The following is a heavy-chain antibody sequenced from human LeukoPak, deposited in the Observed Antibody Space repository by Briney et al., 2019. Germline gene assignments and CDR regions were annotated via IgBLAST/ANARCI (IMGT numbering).Heavy chain of an antibody. CDR3: AKLSASVIAVATKGAAFDV. J-gene: IGHJ3*01. Sequence: AGGSLRLSCAASGFTFSNFGMHWVRQAPGRGLEWVAVASYDGTDKYYGDSVKGRFTISRDNSKNTLYLQMNSLTTEDTAVYYCAKLSASVIAVATKGAAFDVWGQGTMVIVSS. D-gene: IGHD6-19*01. CDR1: GFTFSNFG. CDR2: ASYDGTDK. V-gene: IGHV3-30*18.